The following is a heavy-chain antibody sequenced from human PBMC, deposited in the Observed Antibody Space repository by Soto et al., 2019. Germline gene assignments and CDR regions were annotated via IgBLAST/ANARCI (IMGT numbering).Heavy chain of an antibody. V-gene: IGHV3-48*01. CDR3: AREDTVIVPAAPRHLDS. Sequence: EVQLVESGGGLVQPGGSLRLSCAASGFTFSDYSMDWVRRPPGKGLEWVSYISYNSGDMYFADSVKGRFTVSRDNAKNALYRQMDSLRAEDTAVYFCAREDTVIVPAAPRHLDSWGQGTLVTVSS. CDR2: ISYNSGDM. J-gene: IGHJ4*02. D-gene: IGHD2-2*01. CDR1: GFTFSDYS.